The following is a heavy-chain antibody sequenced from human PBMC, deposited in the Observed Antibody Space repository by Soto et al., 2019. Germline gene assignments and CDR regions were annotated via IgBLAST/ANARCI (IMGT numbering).Heavy chain of an antibody. Sequence: GGSLRLSCAASGFTFSIYAMHWVRQAPGKGLEWVAVISYDGSNKYYADSVKGRFTISRDNSKNTLYLQMNSLRAEDTAVYYCARADTMIVVVTLSYWGQGTLVTVSS. CDR1: GFTFSIYA. D-gene: IGHD3-22*01. CDR2: ISYDGSNK. J-gene: IGHJ4*02. V-gene: IGHV3-30-3*01. CDR3: ARADTMIVVVTLSY.